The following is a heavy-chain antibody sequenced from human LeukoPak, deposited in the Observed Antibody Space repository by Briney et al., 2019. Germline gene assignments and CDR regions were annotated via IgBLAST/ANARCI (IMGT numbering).Heavy chain of an antibody. CDR2: IIPILGIA. D-gene: IGHD3-22*01. Sequence: GASVKVSCKASGGTFSSYAISWVRQAPGQGLEWMGRIIPILGIANYAQKFQGRVTITADKSTSTAYMELSSLRSEDTAVYYCARTVVIRNYGMDVWGQGTTVTVSS. CDR1: GGTFSSYA. CDR3: ARTVVIRNYGMDV. V-gene: IGHV1-69*04. J-gene: IGHJ6*02.